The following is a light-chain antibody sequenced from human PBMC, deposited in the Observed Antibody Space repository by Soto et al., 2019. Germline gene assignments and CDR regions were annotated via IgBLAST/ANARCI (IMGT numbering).Light chain of an antibody. Sequence: QSALTQPASVSGSPGQSIIISCIGTSSDVGGYNYVSWYQQHPGKAPKLMIYDVTNRPSGVSNRFSGSKSDNTASLTISGLQAEDAADYYCSSYTSSSTVVFGGGTKLTVL. V-gene: IGLV2-14*01. CDR1: SSDVGGYNY. CDR2: DVT. J-gene: IGLJ2*01. CDR3: SSYTSSSTVV.